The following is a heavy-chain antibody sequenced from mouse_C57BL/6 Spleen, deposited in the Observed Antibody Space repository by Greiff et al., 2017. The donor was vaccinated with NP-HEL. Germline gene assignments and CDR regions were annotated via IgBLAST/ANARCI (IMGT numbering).Heavy chain of an antibody. CDR3: ARHFDYDGGFDY. J-gene: IGHJ2*01. Sequence: VMLVESGGGLVKPGGSLKLSCAASGFTFSSYTMSWVRQTPEKRLEWVATISGGGGNTYYPDSVKGRFTISRDNAKNTLYLQMSSLRSEDTALYYCARHFDYDGGFDYWGQGTTLTVSS. D-gene: IGHD2-4*01. CDR2: ISGGGGNT. CDR1: GFTFSSYT. V-gene: IGHV5-9*01.